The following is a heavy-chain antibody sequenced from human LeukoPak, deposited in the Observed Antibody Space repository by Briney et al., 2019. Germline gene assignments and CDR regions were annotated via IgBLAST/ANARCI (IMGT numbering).Heavy chain of an antibody. CDR2: FQYGGNS. D-gene: IGHD6-6*01. J-gene: IGHJ6*03. Sequence: SETLSLTCNVSGSSITAFYWSWIRQSPGKGLEWIGSFQYGGNSKYNPSLKSRVAMSVDTSKRQLSLRLTSVTAADTAVYYCARKDRLIAARDYYYMDVWGKGTTVTVSS. CDR1: GSSITAFY. V-gene: IGHV4-59*01. CDR3: ARKDRLIAARDYYYMDV.